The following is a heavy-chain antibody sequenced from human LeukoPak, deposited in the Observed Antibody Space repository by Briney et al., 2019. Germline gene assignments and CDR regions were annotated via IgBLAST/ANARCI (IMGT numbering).Heavy chain of an antibody. Sequence: PSETLSLTCTVSGGSISSGGYYWSWIRQHPGKGLEWIGYIYYSGSTYYNPSLKSRVTISVDTSKNQFSLKLSSVTAADTAVYYCTYYDSSNDAFDIWGQGTMVTVSS. CDR1: GGSISSGGYY. CDR3: TYYDSSNDAFDI. J-gene: IGHJ3*02. D-gene: IGHD3-22*01. CDR2: IYYSGST. V-gene: IGHV4-31*03.